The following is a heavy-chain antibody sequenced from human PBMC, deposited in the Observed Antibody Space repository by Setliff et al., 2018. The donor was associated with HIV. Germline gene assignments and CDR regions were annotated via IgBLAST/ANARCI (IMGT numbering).Heavy chain of an antibody. Sequence: ASVKVSCKASGYTFNNYDINWVRQATGQGLEWMGWMNPNTYNTGYAQKFQGRVTMTTDRSTSTAYMELSSLRSEDTAVYYCARIPNHSSGFDYWGQGTPVTVSS. CDR1: GYTFNNYD. V-gene: IGHV1-8*01. D-gene: IGHD3-22*01. CDR3: ARIPNHSSGFDY. J-gene: IGHJ4*02. CDR2: MNPNTYNT.